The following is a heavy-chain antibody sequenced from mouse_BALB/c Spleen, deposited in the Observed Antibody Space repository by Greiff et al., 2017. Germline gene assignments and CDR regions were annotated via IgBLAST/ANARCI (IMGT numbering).Heavy chain of an antibody. D-gene: IGHD2-1*01. CDR1: GFSLTSYG. CDR2: IWAGGST. Sequence: QVQLKESGPGLVAPSQSLSITCTVSGFSLTSYGVHWVRQPPGKGLEWLGVIWAGGSTNYNSALMSRLSISKDNSKSQVFLKMNSLQTDDTAMYYCARPSSHLYGNYVAYWGQGTLVTVSA. CDR3: ARPSSHLYGNYVAY. V-gene: IGHV2-9*02. J-gene: IGHJ3*01.